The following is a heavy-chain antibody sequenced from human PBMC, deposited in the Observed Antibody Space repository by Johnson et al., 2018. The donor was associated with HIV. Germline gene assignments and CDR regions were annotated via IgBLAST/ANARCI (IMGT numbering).Heavy chain of an antibody. CDR1: GFTFSSYG. V-gene: IGHV3-30*02. Sequence: QVQLVESGGGVVQPGGSLRLSCAASGFTFSSYGMHWVRQAPGKGLEWVAFIWYDDSNEYYGESVKGRFTISRDNSKNTLYLQMSSLRAEDTAVYYCAREGAGGNSEGAFDIWGQGTMVTVSS. D-gene: IGHD4-23*01. CDR2: IWYDDSNE. CDR3: AREGAGGNSEGAFDI. J-gene: IGHJ3*02.